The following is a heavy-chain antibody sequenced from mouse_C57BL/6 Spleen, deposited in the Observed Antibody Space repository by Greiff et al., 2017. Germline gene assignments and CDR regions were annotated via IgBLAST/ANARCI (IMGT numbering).Heavy chain of an antibody. CDR3: FAYYSAY. CDR2: ISSGSSTI. CDR1: GFTFSDYG. V-gene: IGHV5-17*01. Sequence: EVKVVESGGGLVKPGGSLKLSCAASGFTFSDYGMHWVRQAPEKGLEWVAYISSGSSTIYYADTVKGRFTIPRDNAKNTLFLQMTILRSEDTAMYYCFAYYSAYWGQGTLVTVSA. J-gene: IGHJ3*01. D-gene: IGHD2-12*01.